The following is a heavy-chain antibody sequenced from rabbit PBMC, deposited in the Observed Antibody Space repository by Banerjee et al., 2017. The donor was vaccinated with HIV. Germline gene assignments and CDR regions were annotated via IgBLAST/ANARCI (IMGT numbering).Heavy chain of an antibody. CDR1: GFDISSYNM. D-gene: IGHD1-1*01. Sequence: QEQLKETGGGLVQPEGSLTLTCKASGFDISSYNMQWVRQSPGKGLESIGFINTGGSAYYASWAKGRFTISKTSSTTVTLQMSSLTAADTATYFCSRRPSSIWFLGLWGQGTLVTVS. CDR2: INTGGSA. J-gene: IGHJ4*01. V-gene: IGHV1S45*01. CDR3: SRRPSSIWFLGL.